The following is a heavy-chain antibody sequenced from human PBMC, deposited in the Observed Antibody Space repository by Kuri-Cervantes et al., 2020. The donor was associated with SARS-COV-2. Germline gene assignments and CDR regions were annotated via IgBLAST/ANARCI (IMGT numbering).Heavy chain of an antibody. CDR3: ARLYYDILTGYYRHYFDY. Sequence: GSLSLSCTVSGGSISGSSYYWGWIRQPPGKGLEWIGSIHYSGSTYYNPSLKTRVTISVDTSKNQFSLRLISVTAADTAVYYCARLYYDILTGYYRHYFDYWGQGTLVTVSS. CDR1: GGSISGSSYY. CDR2: IHYSGST. V-gene: IGHV4-39*01. D-gene: IGHD3-9*01. J-gene: IGHJ4*02.